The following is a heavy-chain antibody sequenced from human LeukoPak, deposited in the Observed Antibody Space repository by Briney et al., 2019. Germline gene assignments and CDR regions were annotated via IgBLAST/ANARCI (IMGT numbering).Heavy chain of an antibody. J-gene: IGHJ4*02. D-gene: IGHD2-2*01. CDR2: ISNDGSHK. CDR3: AKGGVPTAMVDY. Sequence: QPGRSLRLSCVVSGFTFSTYGMHWVRQAPGKGLEWLAVISNDGSHKYYADSVKGRFTISRDNSNNTLSMQMNSLRIEDMAVYYCAKGGVPTAMVDYWGQGILVTVSS. V-gene: IGHV3-30*18. CDR1: GFTFSTYG.